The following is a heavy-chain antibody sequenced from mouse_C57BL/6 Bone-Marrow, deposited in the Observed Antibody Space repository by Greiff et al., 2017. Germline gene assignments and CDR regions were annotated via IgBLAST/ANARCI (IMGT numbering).Heavy chain of an antibody. V-gene: IGHV1-81*01. CDR2: IYPRSGNT. Sequence: QVQLQQSGAELARPGASVKLSCKASGYTFTSYGISWVKQRTGQGLEWIGEIYPRSGNTYYNEKFKGKATLTADKSSSTAYMELSSLASEDSAVYFCAIYYSNYRAWLAYWGQGTLVTVSA. CDR3: AIYYSNYRAWLAY. CDR1: GYTFTSYG. J-gene: IGHJ3*01. D-gene: IGHD2-5*01.